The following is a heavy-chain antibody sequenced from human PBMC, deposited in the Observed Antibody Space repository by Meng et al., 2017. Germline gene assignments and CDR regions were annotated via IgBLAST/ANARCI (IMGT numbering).Heavy chain of an antibody. CDR3: ARDGPPYSGYYSSFDY. D-gene: IGHD3-22*01. Sequence: QVQLVQSGAEVKKPGASVKVSFKSSGYTFTSYGISWVGQAPGQGLEWMGWISAYNGNTNYAQKLQGRVTMTTDTSTSTAYMELRSLRSDDTAVYYCARDGPPYSGYYSSFDYWGQGTLVTVSS. CDR2: ISAYNGNT. V-gene: IGHV1-18*01. J-gene: IGHJ4*02. CDR1: GYTFTSYG.